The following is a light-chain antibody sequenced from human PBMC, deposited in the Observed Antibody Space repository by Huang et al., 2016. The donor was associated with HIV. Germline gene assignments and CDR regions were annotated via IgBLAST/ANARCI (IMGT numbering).Light chain of an antibody. J-gene: IGKJ4*01. Sequence: EIVLTQSPGTLSLSPGERATLSCRASQSVSSSYLAWYQQKPGQAPRLLIHGASSRATGIPYRFSGSGSGTEFTLTISRLEPEDFAVYYCQQYGSSPPLTFGGGTKVEIK. CDR3: QQYGSSPPLT. V-gene: IGKV3-20*01. CDR1: QSVSSSY. CDR2: GAS.